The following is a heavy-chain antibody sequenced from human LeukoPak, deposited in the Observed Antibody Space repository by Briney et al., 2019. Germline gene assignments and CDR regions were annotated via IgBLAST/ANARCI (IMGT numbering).Heavy chain of an antibody. J-gene: IGHJ6*03. CDR2: IIPIFGTA. Sequence: SVKVSCKASGGTFSSYAISWVRQAPGQGLEWMGGIIPIFGTANYAQKFQGRVTITTDESTSTAHMELSSLRSEDTAVYYCASAPCDFWSGYYIYYYYYMDVWGKGTTVTVSS. CDR1: GGTFSSYA. V-gene: IGHV1-69*05. D-gene: IGHD3-3*01. CDR3: ASAPCDFWSGYYIYYYYYMDV.